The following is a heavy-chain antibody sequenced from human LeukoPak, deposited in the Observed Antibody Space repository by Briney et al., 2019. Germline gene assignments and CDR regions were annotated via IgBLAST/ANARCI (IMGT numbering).Heavy chain of an antibody. J-gene: IGHJ6*04. CDR3: ARDCSGGSCYSGYYYYYGMDV. CDR1: GGTFSSDA. CDR2: IIPIFGTA. V-gene: IGHV1-69*01. D-gene: IGHD2-15*01. Sequence: SVKLSCKASGGTFSSDAISCVRQSPGQGLKYRGGIIPIFGTANHAQKFQGRVTITADDSTSTTSMELSSLRSEDTAVYCCARDCSGGSCYSGYYYYYGMDVWGKGTTVTICS.